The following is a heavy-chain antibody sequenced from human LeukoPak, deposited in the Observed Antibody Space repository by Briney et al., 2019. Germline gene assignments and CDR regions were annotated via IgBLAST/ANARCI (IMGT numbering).Heavy chain of an antibody. CDR1: GFTFSSHV. D-gene: IGHD1-26*01. CDR2: ISGSGGST. Sequence: PGGSLRLSCAASGFTFSSHVMTWVPQAPGKGLEWVSGISGSGGSTYYADSVKGRFTISRDSSKNTLYLQMNSRRADDTAVYYCAKDKRSGKYADAFDVWGQGTMVTVSS. J-gene: IGHJ3*01. V-gene: IGHV3-23*01. CDR3: AKDKRSGKYADAFDV.